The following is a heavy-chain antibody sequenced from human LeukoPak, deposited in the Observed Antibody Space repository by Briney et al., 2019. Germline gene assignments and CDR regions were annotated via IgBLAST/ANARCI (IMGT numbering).Heavy chain of an antibody. CDR2: INPNDGDT. Sequence: ASVTVSCKASGYTFTDYYMHWVRQAPGQGFEWMGWINPNDGDTNYAQKFQGRVTMTRDTSVSTAHMEVSRLRSDDTAVYYCARANFLYCSSSTCLFDYWGQGTLVTVSS. CDR1: GYTFTDYY. D-gene: IGHD2-2*01. J-gene: IGHJ4*02. V-gene: IGHV1-2*02. CDR3: ARANFLYCSSSTCLFDY.